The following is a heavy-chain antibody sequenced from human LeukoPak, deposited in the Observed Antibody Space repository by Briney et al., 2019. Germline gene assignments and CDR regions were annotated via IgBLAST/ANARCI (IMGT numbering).Heavy chain of an antibody. CDR1: GGSISSYY. D-gene: IGHD6-19*01. CDR3: ARLGESAVAGLTFDY. J-gene: IGHJ4*02. Sequence: KPSETLSLTCTVSGGSISSYYWSWIRQPPGKGLEWIGYIYYSGSTNYNPSLKSRVTISVGTSKNQFSLKLSSVTAADTAVYYCARLGESAVAGLTFDYWGQGTLVTVSS. CDR2: IYYSGST. V-gene: IGHV4-59*08.